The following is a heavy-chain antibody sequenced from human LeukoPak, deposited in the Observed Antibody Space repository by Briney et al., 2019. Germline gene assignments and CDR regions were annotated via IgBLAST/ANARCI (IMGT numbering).Heavy chain of an antibody. D-gene: IGHD1-26*01. CDR2: IYYSGST. V-gene: IGHV4-59*01. CDR1: GGSISSYY. Sequence: PSETLSLTCTVSGGSISSYYWSWIRKPPGKGLEWIGYIYYSGSTNYNPSLKSRVTISVDTSKNQFSLKLSSVTAADTAVYYCASAIVGATFDYWGQGTLVTVSS. CDR3: ASAIVGATFDY. J-gene: IGHJ4*02.